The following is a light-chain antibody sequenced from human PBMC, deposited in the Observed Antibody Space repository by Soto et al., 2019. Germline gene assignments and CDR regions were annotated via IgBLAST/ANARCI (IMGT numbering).Light chain of an antibody. CDR1: NSDVGGYNC. CDR3: SSYTSSSSIAV. Sequence: QSVLTQPASVSGSPGQSITISCTGTNSDVGGYNCVSWYQQHPGKAPKLMMYDVSNPPSGVSNRSSGCKSGNTASLTIAWLQAEDESDYSYSSYTSSSSIAVFGRGTQLTVL. CDR2: DVS. V-gene: IGLV2-14*01. J-gene: IGLJ7*01.